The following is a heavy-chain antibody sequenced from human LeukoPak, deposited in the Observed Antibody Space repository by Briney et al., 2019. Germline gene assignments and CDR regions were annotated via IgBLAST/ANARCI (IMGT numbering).Heavy chain of an antibody. CDR3: ARGLNSVYYFDY. D-gene: IGHD2/OR15-2a*01. Sequence: SETLSLTCAVYGGSFSGYYWSWIRQPPGKGLEWIGEINHSGSTNYNPSLKSRVTISVDTSKNQFSLKLSSVTAEDTAVYYCARGLNSVYYFDYWGQGTLVTVSS. V-gene: IGHV4-34*01. CDR2: INHSGST. J-gene: IGHJ4*02. CDR1: GGSFSGYY.